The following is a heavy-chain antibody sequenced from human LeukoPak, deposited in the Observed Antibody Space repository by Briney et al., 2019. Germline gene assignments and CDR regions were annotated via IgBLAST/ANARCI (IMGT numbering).Heavy chain of an antibody. D-gene: IGHD1-26*01. CDR3: ARASGSYYFDY. CDR1: GFTFSSYA. J-gene: IGHJ4*02. Sequence: GGSLRPSCAASGFTFSSYAMHWVRQAPGKGQEWVAVISYDGSNKFYADSVKGRFTISRDNSKNTLYLQMNSLRAEDTAVYYCARASGSYYFDYWGQGTLVTVSS. V-gene: IGHV3-30*04. CDR2: ISYDGSNK.